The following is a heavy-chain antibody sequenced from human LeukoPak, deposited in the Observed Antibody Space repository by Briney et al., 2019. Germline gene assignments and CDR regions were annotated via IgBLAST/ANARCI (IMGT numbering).Heavy chain of an antibody. CDR1: GFTFSSYS. Sequence: GGSLRLSCAASGFTFSSYSMNWVRQAPGKGLEWVSSISSSSSYIYYADSVKGRFTISRDNAKNSLYLQMNSLRAEDTAVYYCAREAYDILTGTTRPNWFDPWGQGNLVTVSS. CDR2: ISSSSSYI. D-gene: IGHD3-9*01. CDR3: AREAYDILTGTTRPNWFDP. J-gene: IGHJ5*02. V-gene: IGHV3-21*01.